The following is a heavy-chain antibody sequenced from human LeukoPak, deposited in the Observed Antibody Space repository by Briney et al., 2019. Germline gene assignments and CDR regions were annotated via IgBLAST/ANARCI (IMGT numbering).Heavy chain of an antibody. Sequence: GASVKVSCKASGYTFTGYYMHWVRQAPGQGLEWMGWINPNSGGTNYAQKFQGRVTMTRDTSISTAYMELSRLRSDDTAVYYCARFTPYYYDSSGYYIYWGQGTLVTVSS. J-gene: IGHJ4*02. V-gene: IGHV1-2*02. CDR2: INPNSGGT. CDR1: GYTFTGYY. D-gene: IGHD3-22*01. CDR3: ARFTPYYYDSSGYYIY.